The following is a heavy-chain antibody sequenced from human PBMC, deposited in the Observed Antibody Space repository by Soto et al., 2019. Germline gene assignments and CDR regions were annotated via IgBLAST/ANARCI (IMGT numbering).Heavy chain of an antibody. CDR1: GGTFSSYA. D-gene: IGHD2-8*01. Sequence: GTSAKVCCKDSGGTFSSYAISWVRQAPGQGLEWMGGIIPIFGTANYAQKFQGRVTITADESTSTAYMELSSLRSEDTAVYYCVMEVTDDKTDFDLWGRGTLVTVSS. J-gene: IGHJ2*01. V-gene: IGHV1-69*13. CDR3: VMEVTDDKTDFDL. CDR2: IIPIFGTA.